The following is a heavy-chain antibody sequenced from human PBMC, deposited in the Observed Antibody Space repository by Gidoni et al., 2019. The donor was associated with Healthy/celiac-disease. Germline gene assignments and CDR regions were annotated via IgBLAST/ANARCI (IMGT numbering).Heavy chain of an antibody. CDR1: GVPFSSYA. CDR3: AYASPIPTGTTNDY. Sequence: SCNASGVPFSSYAISWVRQAPGQGLEWMGGILPIFGTANYAQKFQGRVTITADESTSTAYMELSSLRSEDTAVYYCAYASPIPTGTTNDYWGQGTLVTVSS. J-gene: IGHJ4*02. CDR2: ILPIFGTA. D-gene: IGHD1-7*01. V-gene: IGHV1-69*01.